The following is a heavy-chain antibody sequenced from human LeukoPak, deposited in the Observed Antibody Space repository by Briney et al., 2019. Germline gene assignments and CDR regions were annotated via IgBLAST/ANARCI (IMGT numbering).Heavy chain of an antibody. V-gene: IGHV4-59*01. J-gene: IGHJ4*02. CDR1: GGSISSYY. D-gene: IGHD3-22*01. Sequence: SETLSHTCTVSGGSISSYYWSWIRQPPGKGLEWIGYIYYSGSTNYNPSLKSRVTISVDTSKNQFSLKLSSVTAADTAVYYCARAVYYDSSGYLFDYWGQGTLVTVSS. CDR2: IYYSGST. CDR3: ARAVYYDSSGYLFDY.